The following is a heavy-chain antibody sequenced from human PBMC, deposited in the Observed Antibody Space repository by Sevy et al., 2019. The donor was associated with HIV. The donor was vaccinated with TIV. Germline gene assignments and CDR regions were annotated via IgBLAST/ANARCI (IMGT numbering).Heavy chain of an antibody. CDR1: GYTFTDRY. Sequence: ASVKVSCQTSGYTFTDRYIHWLRQAPGEGLKWMGCIDPDTGNTRYSQEFQARVTMTGDTTVNTVYMELSRLTSDDPAVYFCAKVHPPRLSGHNSGWYPFDYWGQGTLVTVSS. D-gene: IGHD6-19*01. CDR2: IDPDTGNT. J-gene: IGHJ4*02. V-gene: IGHV1-2*02. CDR3: AKVHPPRLSGHNSGWYPFDY.